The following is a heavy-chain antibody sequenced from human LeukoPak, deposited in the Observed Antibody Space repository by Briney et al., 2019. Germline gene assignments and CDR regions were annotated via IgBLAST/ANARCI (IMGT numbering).Heavy chain of an antibody. Sequence: PTQTLSLTCTVSGGSISSGDYYWSWIRQPPGKGLEWIGYIYYSGSTYYNPSLKSRVTISVDTSKNQFSLKLSSVTAADTAVYYRAVCSSSWPRGAFDIWGQGTMVTVSP. CDR2: IYYSGST. V-gene: IGHV4-30-4*01. CDR3: AVCSSSWPRGAFDI. D-gene: IGHD6-13*01. CDR1: GGSISSGDYY. J-gene: IGHJ3*02.